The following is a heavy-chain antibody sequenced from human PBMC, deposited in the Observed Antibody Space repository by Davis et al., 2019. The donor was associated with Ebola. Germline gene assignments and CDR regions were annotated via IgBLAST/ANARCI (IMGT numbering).Heavy chain of an antibody. CDR3: AKSLHGSSSSPIDY. Sequence: GGSLRLSCAASGFTFSSYWMSWVRQAPGKGLEWVANIKQDGSEKYYVDSVKGRFTISRDNAKNSLYLQMNSLRAEDTALYYCAKSLHGSSSSPIDYWGQGTLVTVSS. J-gene: IGHJ4*02. CDR1: GFTFSSYW. CDR2: IKQDGSEK. V-gene: IGHV3-7*01. D-gene: IGHD6-6*01.